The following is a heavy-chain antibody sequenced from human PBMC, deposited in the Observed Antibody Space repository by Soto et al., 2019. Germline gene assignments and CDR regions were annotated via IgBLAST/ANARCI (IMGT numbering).Heavy chain of an antibody. J-gene: IGHJ3*02. V-gene: IGHV3-53*01. CDR2: IYSGGGI. CDR1: GCTVSSNY. D-gene: IGHD2-8*01. CDR3: AKDAIAGNGVWAPFDI. Sequence: GGSLGVSWAASGCTVSSNYMSWVRQAPGKGLEWVSVIYSGGGIQYADSVRGRFTVSRDNSKNTLYLQMNSLRAEDTAVYYCAKDAIAGNGVWAPFDIWGQGPEVTVSS.